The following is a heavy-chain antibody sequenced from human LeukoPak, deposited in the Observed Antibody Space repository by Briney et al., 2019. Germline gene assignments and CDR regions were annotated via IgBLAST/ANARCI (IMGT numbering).Heavy chain of an antibody. CDR2: ISSSSGYI. Sequence: GGSLRLSCAASGFTFSSYSMNWVRQAPGKGLEWVSSISSSSGYIYYADSVKGRFTISRDNAKNSLYLQMNSLRAEDTAVYYCARGSPGRYSYGHYYFDYWGQGTLVTVSS. J-gene: IGHJ4*02. D-gene: IGHD5-18*01. V-gene: IGHV3-21*01. CDR1: GFTFSSYS. CDR3: ARGSPGRYSYGHYYFDY.